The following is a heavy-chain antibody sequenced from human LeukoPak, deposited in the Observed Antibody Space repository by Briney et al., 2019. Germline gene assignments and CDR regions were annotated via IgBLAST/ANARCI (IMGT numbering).Heavy chain of an antibody. Sequence: GGSLRLSCAASGFTFSSYGIHWVRQAPGKGLEWVAFIRYDGSNKYYADSVKGRYTISRDNSKNTLYLQMNRLRAEDTAVYYCAKDFSVYNYDSRVLDYWGQGTLVTVSS. J-gene: IGHJ4*02. CDR2: IRYDGSNK. V-gene: IGHV3-30*02. CDR3: AKDFSVYNYDSRVLDY. D-gene: IGHD3-22*01. CDR1: GFTFSSYG.